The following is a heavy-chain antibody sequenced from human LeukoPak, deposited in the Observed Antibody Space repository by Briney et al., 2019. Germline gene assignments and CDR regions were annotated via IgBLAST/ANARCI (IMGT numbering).Heavy chain of an antibody. D-gene: IGHD3-16*01. Sequence: PGGSLRLSCVASGFTVSSKYMNWVRQAPGKGLEWVSVIYSGGSTGYPDSVKGRFTISRDNSKNTVYLQMNSLRAEDAAVYYCARGVEEVTFGAFDIWGQGTMVTVSS. J-gene: IGHJ3*02. CDR2: IYSGGST. CDR3: ARGVEEVTFGAFDI. V-gene: IGHV3-66*01. CDR1: GFTVSSKY.